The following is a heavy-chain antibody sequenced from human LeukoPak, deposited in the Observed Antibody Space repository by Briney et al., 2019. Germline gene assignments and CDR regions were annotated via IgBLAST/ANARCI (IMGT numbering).Heavy chain of an antibody. V-gene: IGHV3-7*01. CDR1: GFPFSGYW. CDR2: INQDGSVL. J-gene: IGHJ4*02. CDR3: SRSLDY. Sequence: GGSLRLSCAASGFPFSGYWMDWVRQAPGKGMEWVANINQDGSVLYCAPSVKGRFTISRDNAKNSLYLQMNSLRAEDTAVYYCSRSLDYLGQGALVTVSS.